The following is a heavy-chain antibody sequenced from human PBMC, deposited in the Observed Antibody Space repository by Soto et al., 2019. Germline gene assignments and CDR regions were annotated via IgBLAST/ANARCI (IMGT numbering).Heavy chain of an antibody. J-gene: IGHJ4*02. CDR2: ISYDGSNK. CDR3: ARVPGRWLQLLVNYFDY. V-gene: IGHV3-30-3*01. D-gene: IGHD5-12*01. CDR1: GFTFSSYA. Sequence: QVQLVESGGGVVQPGRSLRLSCAASGFTFSSYAMHWVRQAPGKGLEWVAVISYDGSNKHYADSVKGRFTISRDNSKTTLYLQMNSLRAEDTAVYYCARVPGRWLQLLVNYFDYWGQGTLVTVSS.